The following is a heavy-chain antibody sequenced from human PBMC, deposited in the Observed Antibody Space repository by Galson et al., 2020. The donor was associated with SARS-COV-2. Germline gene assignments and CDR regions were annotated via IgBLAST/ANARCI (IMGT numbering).Heavy chain of an antibody. J-gene: IGHJ6*02. CDR1: GFTIYGNY. CDR2: IYAYSGANT. V-gene: IGHV3-53*04. CDR3: ARGVGGMNV. Sequence: TGGSLRLSCVATGFTIYGNYINWVRQAPGKGLEWVSIIYAYSGANTYYADSVRGRFTISRHNSENTVYLQMNSLKLEDTAVYYCARGVGGMNVWGQGTTVIVSS. D-gene: IGHD3-10*01.